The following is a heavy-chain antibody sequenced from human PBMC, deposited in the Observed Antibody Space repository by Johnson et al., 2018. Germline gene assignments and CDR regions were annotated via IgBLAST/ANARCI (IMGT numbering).Heavy chain of an antibody. J-gene: IGHJ6*02. D-gene: IGHD3-3*01. CDR1: GFTFSSYW. CDR2: IKQDGSEE. Sequence: VQLVESGGGLVQPGGSLRLSCAASGFTFSSYWMSWVRQAPGKGLEWVANIKQDGSEEYYVDSVKGRFTISRDKAKNSLYLQMNSLRAEGTGVYYCARDSPDPYYDFWVGYYYGMDVWGQGTTVTVSS. CDR3: ARDSPDPYYDFWVGYYYGMDV. V-gene: IGHV3-7*01.